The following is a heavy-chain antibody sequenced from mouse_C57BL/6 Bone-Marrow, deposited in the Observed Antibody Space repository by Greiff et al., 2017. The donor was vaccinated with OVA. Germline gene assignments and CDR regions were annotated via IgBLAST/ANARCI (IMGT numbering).Heavy chain of an antibody. CDR1: GYTFTSYG. D-gene: IGHD2-10*02. CDR3: AREGMTLYYFDY. J-gene: IGHJ2*01. V-gene: IGHV1-81*01. Sequence: QVQLQQSGAELARPGASVKLSCKASGYTFTSYGISWVKQRTGQGLEWIGEIYPRSGNTYYNEKFKGKATLTADKSSSTAYMELHSLTSEDSAVYFCAREGMTLYYFDYWGQGTTLTVSS. CDR2: IYPRSGNT.